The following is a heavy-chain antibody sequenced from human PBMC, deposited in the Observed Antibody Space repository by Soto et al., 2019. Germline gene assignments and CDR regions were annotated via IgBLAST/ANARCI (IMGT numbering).Heavy chain of an antibody. D-gene: IGHD3-10*01. CDR1: GGSISSSSYY. Sequence: SETLSLTCTVSGGSISSSSYYWGWIRQPPGKGLEWIGSIYYSGSTYYNPSLKSRVTISVDTSKNQFSLKLSSVTAADTAVYYCARQRITMVRGVIIFGNFDYWGQGTLVT. CDR3: ARQRITMVRGVIIFGNFDY. J-gene: IGHJ4*02. CDR2: IYYSGST. V-gene: IGHV4-39*01.